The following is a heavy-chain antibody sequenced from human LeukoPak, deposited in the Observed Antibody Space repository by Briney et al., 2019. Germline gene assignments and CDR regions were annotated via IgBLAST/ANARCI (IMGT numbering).Heavy chain of an antibody. CDR1: GYSFTSYY. Sequence: ASVKVSCKASGYSFTSYYMHWVRQAPGQGLEWMGAINPSDGSPNYAQKFRGRVTMTRDTSTTTVYMELSSLRSEDTAVYYCARDLVVVTVIPEGHFDYWGQGTLVTVSS. CDR3: ARDLVVVTVIPEGHFDY. D-gene: IGHD2-21*02. V-gene: IGHV1-46*01. J-gene: IGHJ4*02. CDR2: INPSDGSP.